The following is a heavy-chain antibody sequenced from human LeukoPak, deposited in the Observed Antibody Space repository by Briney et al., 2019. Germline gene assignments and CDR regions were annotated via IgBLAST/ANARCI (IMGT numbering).Heavy chain of an antibody. CDR3: ARVYQSSGISSGYFDY. J-gene: IGHJ4*03. D-gene: IGHD4-23*01. V-gene: IGHV4-4*07. Sequence: PSETLSLTCTVSGGSISSYYWSWMRQPAGKRLEWIGRIYSSGSTSYNPSLKSQVTMSVDASKNQVSLKLSSATAADTAMYYCARVYQSSGISSGYFDYWGQGPRSPSPQ. CDR1: GGSISSYY. CDR2: IYSSGST.